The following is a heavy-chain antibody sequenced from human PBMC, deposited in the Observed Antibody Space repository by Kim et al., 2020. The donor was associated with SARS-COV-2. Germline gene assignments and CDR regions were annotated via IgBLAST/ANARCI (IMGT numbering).Heavy chain of an antibody. D-gene: IGHD4-4*01. CDR2: INHSGST. Sequence: SETLSLTCAVYGGSFSGYYWSWIRQPPGKGLEWIGEINHSGSTNYNPSLKSRVTISVDTSKNQFSLKLSSVTAADTAVYYCARGAVYSNYGYWGQGTLVTVSS. V-gene: IGHV4-34*01. J-gene: IGHJ4*02. CDR3: ARGAVYSNYGY. CDR1: GGSFSGYY.